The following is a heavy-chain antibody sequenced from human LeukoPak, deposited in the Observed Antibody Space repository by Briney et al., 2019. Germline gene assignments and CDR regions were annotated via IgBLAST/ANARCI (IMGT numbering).Heavy chain of an antibody. V-gene: IGHV3-23*01. J-gene: IGHJ3*02. CDR3: AKEVYYFDTSGLYSFAFDI. D-gene: IGHD3-22*01. Sequence: GGSLGLSCAASGFTVSSNYMSWVRQAPGKGLEWVSAISASGGSTYYADSVKGRFTISRDNSKNTLYLQMNSLRVEDTAIYYCAKEVYYFDTSGLYSFAFDIWGQGTMVTVPS. CDR2: ISASGGST. CDR1: GFTVSSNY.